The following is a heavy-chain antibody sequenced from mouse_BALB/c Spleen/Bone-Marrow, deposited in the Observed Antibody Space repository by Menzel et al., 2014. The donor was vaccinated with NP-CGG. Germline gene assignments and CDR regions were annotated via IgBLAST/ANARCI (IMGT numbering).Heavy chain of an antibody. V-gene: IGHV1-14*01. CDR1: GYTFTSYV. CDR3: ARKDYGNYGWYFDV. Sequence: VQLQQSGPELVKPGASVKMSCKASGYTFTSYVMHWVKQKPGQGLVWIGYINPYNDGTKYNEKFKGKATLTSDKSSSRAYMELSSLTSEDSAVYYCARKDYGNYGWYFDVWGAGTTVTGSS. D-gene: IGHD2-1*01. J-gene: IGHJ1*01. CDR2: INPYNDGT.